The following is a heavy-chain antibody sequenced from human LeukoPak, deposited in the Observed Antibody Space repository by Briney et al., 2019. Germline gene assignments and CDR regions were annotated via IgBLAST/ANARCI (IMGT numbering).Heavy chain of an antibody. J-gene: IGHJ4*02. Sequence: GGSLRLSCAASGFTFSSCAMHWVRQAPGKGLEWVAVISNDGSNKYYADSVKGRFTISRDNSRNTLYLQMNSLRPEDTAVYYCAKSIETAFGKYYFDYWGQGTLVTVSS. CDR2: ISNDGSNK. V-gene: IGHV3-30*18. D-gene: IGHD6-6*01. CDR1: GFTFSSCA. CDR3: AKSIETAFGKYYFDY.